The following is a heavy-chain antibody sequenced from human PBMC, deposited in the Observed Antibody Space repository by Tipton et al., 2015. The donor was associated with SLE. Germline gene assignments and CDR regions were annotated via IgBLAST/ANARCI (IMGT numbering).Heavy chain of an antibody. V-gene: IGHV3-23*01. CDR3: VREENAFNL. J-gene: IGHJ3*01. CDR2: INGAGDTT. CDR1: GFIFTSYA. Sequence: SLRLSCAASGFIFTSYAINWVRQAPGKGLEWVSGINGAGDTTFYADSVRGRFTISRDNAKNTVYLQMNSLSAEDTAVYYCVREENAFNLWGQGTMVTVSS.